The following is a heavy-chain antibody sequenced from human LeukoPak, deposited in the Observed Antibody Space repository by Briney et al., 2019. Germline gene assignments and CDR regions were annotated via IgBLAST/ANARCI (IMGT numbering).Heavy chain of an antibody. CDR3: AKDRWESSGWYAGLFDY. D-gene: IGHD6-19*01. CDR2: IRYDGSTE. Sequence: PGGSLRLSCTASGFTFGDYAMSWFRQAPGKGLEWVTFIRYDGSTEYYADSVKGRFTISRDNSKNTLYLQMDSLRPEDTAVYYCAKDRWESSGWYAGLFDYWGQGTLVTVSS. V-gene: IGHV3-30*02. J-gene: IGHJ4*02. CDR1: GFTFGDYA.